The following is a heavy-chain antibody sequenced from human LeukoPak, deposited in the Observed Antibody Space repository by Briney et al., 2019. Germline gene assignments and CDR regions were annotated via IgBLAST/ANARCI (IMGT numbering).Heavy chain of an antibody. CDR2: IFTSGST. CDR3: AVLVYGIAAATDDY. V-gene: IGHV4-4*07. Sequence: PSETLSLTCTVSGGSISSYYWSWIRQPPGKGLEWIGRIFTSGSTNYNPSLKSRVTISVDTSKNQFSLKLSSVTAADTAVYYCAVLVYGIAAATDDYWGQGTLVTVSS. J-gene: IGHJ4*02. D-gene: IGHD6-13*01. CDR1: GGSISSYY.